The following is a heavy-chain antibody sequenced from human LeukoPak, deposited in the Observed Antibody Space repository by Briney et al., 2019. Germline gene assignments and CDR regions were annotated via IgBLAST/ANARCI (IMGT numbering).Heavy chain of an antibody. CDR1: GYTFTSYG. V-gene: IGHV1-18*01. CDR2: ISAYNGNT. D-gene: IGHD2-21*01. J-gene: IGHJ4*02. CDR3: ARTILNRGAYYFDY. Sequence: GASVKVSCKASGYTFTSYGISWVRQAPGQGLEWMGWISAYNGNTNYAQKLQGRVTMTTDTSTSTAYMELRSLRSDDTAVYYCARTILNRGAYYFDYWGQGTLVTVSS.